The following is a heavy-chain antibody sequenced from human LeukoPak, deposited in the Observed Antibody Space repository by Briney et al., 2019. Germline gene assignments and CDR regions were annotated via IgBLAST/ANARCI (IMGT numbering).Heavy chain of an antibody. J-gene: IGHJ4*02. V-gene: IGHV3-33*01. CDR2: IWYDGTNK. CDR1: GFTFRSYG. D-gene: IGHD4-17*01. CDR3: ARDGDYGDYPDY. Sequence: PGGSLRLSCAASGFTFRSYGMHWVRQAPGKGLEWVAIIWYDGTNKYYADSVKGRFTISRDNAKNLLYLQMNSLRAEDTAVYYCARDGDYGDYPDYWGQGTLVTVSS.